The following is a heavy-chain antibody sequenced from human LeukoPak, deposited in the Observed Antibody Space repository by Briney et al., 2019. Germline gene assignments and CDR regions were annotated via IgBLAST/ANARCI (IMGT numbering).Heavy chain of an antibody. J-gene: IGHJ6*02. CDR3: ARESFLERPGYYYYGMDV. D-gene: IGHD3-3*01. CDR2: IYYSGST. V-gene: IGHV4-59*01. CDR1: GGSISSYY. Sequence: SETLSLTCTVSGGSISSYYWSWIRQPPGKGLEWIGYIYYSGSTNYNPSLKSRVTISVDTSKNQFSLKLSSVTAADTAVYYCARESFLERPGYYYYGMDVWGQGTTVTVSS.